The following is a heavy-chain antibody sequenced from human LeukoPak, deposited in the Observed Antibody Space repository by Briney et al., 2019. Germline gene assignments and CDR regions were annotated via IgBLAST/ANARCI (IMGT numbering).Heavy chain of an antibody. CDR1: GITLSNYG. CDR2: LSGSGGGT. CDR3: AKRGVVIRVFLVGFHKEAYYFDS. J-gene: IGHJ4*02. Sequence: GGSLRLSCAVSGITLSNYGMSWVRQAPGKGLEWVAGLSGSGGGTNYADSLQGRFTISRDNPQNTLYLQMNSLRAEDTAVYFCAKRGVVIRVFLVGFHKEAYYFDSWGQGALVTVSS. D-gene: IGHD3-10*01. V-gene: IGHV3-23*01.